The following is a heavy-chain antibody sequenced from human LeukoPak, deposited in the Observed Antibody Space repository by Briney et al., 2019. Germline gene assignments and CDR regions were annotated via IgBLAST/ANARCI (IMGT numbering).Heavy chain of an antibody. D-gene: IGHD6-19*01. V-gene: IGHV1-46*01. J-gene: IGHJ4*02. CDR1: GYTFTSYY. CDR2: INPSGGST. Sequence: GASVKVSCKASGYTFTSYYMHWVRQAPGQGPEWMGIINPSGGSTNYAHKFQVRVTITRDMSTSKVYMELSSLRSEDTAVYYCARDGVAGVYYFDYWGQGTLVTVSS. CDR3: ARDGVAGVYYFDY.